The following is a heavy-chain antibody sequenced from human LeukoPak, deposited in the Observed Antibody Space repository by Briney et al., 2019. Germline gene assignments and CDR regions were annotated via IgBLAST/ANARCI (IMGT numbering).Heavy chain of an antibody. CDR3: AREKLWFGEFPFDN. Sequence: ASVKDSCKDSRYTFIDYIINGVRQAPGQRLEWVGPISTKKGYTKIAQKTQGRAAMTKDTSANTIYMDLKSLTFDDTAVYYCAREKLWFGEFPFDNWGQGALVSVSS. D-gene: IGHD3-10*01. V-gene: IGHV1-18*01. CDR2: ISTKKGYT. J-gene: IGHJ4*02. CDR1: RYTFIDYI.